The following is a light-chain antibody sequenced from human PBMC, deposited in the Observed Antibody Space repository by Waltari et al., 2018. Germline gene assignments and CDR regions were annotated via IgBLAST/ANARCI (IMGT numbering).Light chain of an antibody. CDR1: SGHSSNV. CDR3: QTGGHGTWV. V-gene: IGLV4-69*01. J-gene: IGLJ3*02. Sequence: QLVLTQSPSASASLGASVKLTCTLSSGHSSNVIAWLQQQPEKGPRYLMKVNSDGSHNKGDGIPVRFSGSSSGAERYLTFSSLQSEDEADSYWQTGGHGTWVFGGGTKLTVL. CDR2: VNSDGSH.